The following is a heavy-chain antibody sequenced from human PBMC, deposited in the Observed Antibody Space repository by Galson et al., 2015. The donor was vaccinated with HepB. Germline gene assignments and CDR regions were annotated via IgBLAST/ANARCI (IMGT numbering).Heavy chain of an antibody. D-gene: IGHD2-8*01. CDR1: GFTVSSNY. Sequence: SLRLSCAASGFTVSSNYMTWVRQAPGKGLEWVSIMYVGGSTSYVDSVKGRFTISSHNSKNTLYLQMNSLRPEDTAVYYCAKGGIASTNGYATWYFDLWGRGTLVTVSS. V-gene: IGHV3-53*04. CDR3: AKGGIASTNGYATWYFDL. J-gene: IGHJ2*01. CDR2: MYVGGST.